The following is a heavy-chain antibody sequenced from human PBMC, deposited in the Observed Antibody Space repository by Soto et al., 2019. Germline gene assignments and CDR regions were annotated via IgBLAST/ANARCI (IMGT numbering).Heavy chain of an antibody. CDR3: ARMLVGCFDK. CDR2: VFYDGST. J-gene: IGHJ4*03. D-gene: IGHD1-26*01. V-gene: IGHV4-39*01. CDR1: GGSLISSSYY. Sequence: SSETLSPTCSVSGGSLISSSYYWGWIRQPPGKGLEWLGTVFYDGSTYYNPSLKSRVTISVDTSKNQFSMKLSSATAADTAVYYCARMLVGCFDKWGQGTLVTSPQ.